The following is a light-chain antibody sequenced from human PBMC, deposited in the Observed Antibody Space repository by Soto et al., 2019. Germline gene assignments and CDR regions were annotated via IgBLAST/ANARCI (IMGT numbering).Light chain of an antibody. CDR1: QSVSSN. V-gene: IGKV3-15*01. J-gene: IGKJ1*01. CDR3: QQYNNFWT. Sequence: EIVMTQSPATLSVSPGETATLSCRASQSVSSNLAWYQQKPGQAPRLLIYGTSTRATDIPARFSGSGSGTAFTLTIRSLQSEDFAVYYCQQYNNFWTFGQGTKVEIK. CDR2: GTS.